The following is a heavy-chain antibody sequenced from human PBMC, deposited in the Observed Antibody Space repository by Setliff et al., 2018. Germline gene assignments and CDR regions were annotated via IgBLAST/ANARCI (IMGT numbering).Heavy chain of an antibody. CDR1: GYTFTSYD. CDR3: ARRLISGGSLGP. CDR2: MNPNSGNT. J-gene: IGHJ5*02. D-gene: IGHD2-15*01. Sequence: ASVKVSCKASGYTFTSYDINWVRQATGQGLEWMGWMNPNSGNTGYAQKFQGRVTMTRNTSMSTAYMELSSLRSEDTAVYYCARRLISGGSLGPWGQGTLVTVSS. V-gene: IGHV1-8*01.